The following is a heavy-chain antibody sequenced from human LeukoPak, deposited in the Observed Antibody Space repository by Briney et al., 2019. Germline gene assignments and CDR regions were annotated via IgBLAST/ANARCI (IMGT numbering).Heavy chain of an antibody. D-gene: IGHD2-8*01. CDR2: INHSGST. CDR3: ARARVYASTPVYYYYYYMDV. J-gene: IGHJ6*03. CDR1: GGSFSGYY. V-gene: IGHV4-34*01. Sequence: SETLSLTCAVYGGSFSGYYWSWIRQPPGKGLEWIGEINHSGSTNYNPSLKSRVTISVDTSMNQFSLKLSSVTAADTAVYYCARARVYASTPVYYYYYYMDVWGKGTTVTVSS.